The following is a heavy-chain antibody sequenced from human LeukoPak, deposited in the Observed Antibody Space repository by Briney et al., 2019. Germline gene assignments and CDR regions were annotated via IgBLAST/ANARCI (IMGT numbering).Heavy chain of an antibody. V-gene: IGHV3-21*01. CDR2: ISSSSSYI. Sequence: GGSLRLSCAASGFTFSSYGMNWVRQAPAKGLEWVSSISSSSSYIYYADSVKGRFTISRDNAKNSLYLQMSSLRAEDTAVYYCASHRRFYCDYVPNGYWGQGTLVTVSS. CDR1: GFTFSSYG. D-gene: IGHD4-17*01. CDR3: ASHRRFYCDYVPNGY. J-gene: IGHJ4*02.